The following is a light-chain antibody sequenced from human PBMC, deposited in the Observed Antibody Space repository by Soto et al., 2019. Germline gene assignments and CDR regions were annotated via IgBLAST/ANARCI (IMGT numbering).Light chain of an antibody. CDR3: QQTHTFPLT. Sequence: DIQMTQSPSSVSASVGDTVAITCRASQSISSWLAWYQQRPGEAPKLLIYTGSILQVGVPSRFSGSGSGTDFILTIGNLQPEDVATYYCQQTHTFPLTLGGGTKVEIK. CDR1: QSISSW. J-gene: IGKJ4*01. CDR2: TGS. V-gene: IGKV1-12*01.